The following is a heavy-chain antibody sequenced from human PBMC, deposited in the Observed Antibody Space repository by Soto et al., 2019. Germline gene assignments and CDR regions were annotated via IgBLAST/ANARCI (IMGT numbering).Heavy chain of an antibody. D-gene: IGHD3-3*01. CDR1: GFTFSSYA. J-gene: IGHJ4*02. Sequence: EVQLLESGGGLVQPGGSLRLSCAASGFTFSSYAMSWVRQAPGKGLEWVSAISGSGGSTYYADSVKGRFTISRDNSKNTLYLQMNSLRAEDTAVYYCAKAWTTIFGVVTMRGFDYWGQGTLVTVSS. V-gene: IGHV3-23*01. CDR2: ISGSGGST. CDR3: AKAWTTIFGVVTMRGFDY.